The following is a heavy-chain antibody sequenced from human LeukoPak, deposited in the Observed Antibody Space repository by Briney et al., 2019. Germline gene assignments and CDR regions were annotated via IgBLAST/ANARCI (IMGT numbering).Heavy chain of an antibody. J-gene: IGHJ4*02. CDR2: IYHSGST. D-gene: IGHD3-22*01. CDR1: GYSINSGYH. Sequence: PSETLSLTCIVSGYSINSGYHWGWIRQPPGKGLDWIGSIYHSGSTYYNPSLKSRVTISIDTSKNQFSLKLSSVTAADTAVYYCARHYLYDTRGDGTYYFDYWGPGTLVTVSS. CDR3: ARHYLYDTRGDGTYYFDY. V-gene: IGHV4-38-2*02.